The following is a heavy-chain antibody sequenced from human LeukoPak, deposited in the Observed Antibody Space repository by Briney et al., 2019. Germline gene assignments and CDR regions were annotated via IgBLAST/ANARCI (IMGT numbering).Heavy chain of an antibody. J-gene: IGHJ3*02. Sequence: SETLSLTCTVSGGSISNYYWSWIRQPPGKVLEWIGYIFYSGSTNYNPSLKSRVTISVDTSRNQFSLKLSSVTAADTAVYYCARDASGAGTRRAFDIWGQGTMVTVSS. CDR2: IFYSGST. CDR3: ARDASGAGTRRAFDI. D-gene: IGHD1-14*01. V-gene: IGHV4-59*01. CDR1: GGSISNYY.